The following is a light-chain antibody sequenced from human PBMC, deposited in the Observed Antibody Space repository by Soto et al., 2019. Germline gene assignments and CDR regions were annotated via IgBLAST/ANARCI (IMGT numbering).Light chain of an antibody. CDR2: AAS. CDR1: QSISSY. V-gene: IGKV1-39*01. Sequence: DIQMTQSPSTLSASVGDRVTIPCRASQSISSYLNWYQQKPGKAPKLLIYAASSLQSGVPSRFSGSGSGTDFTLTINSLQPEDFATYYCQQTYGTRTFGQGTKVDIK. CDR3: QQTYGTRT. J-gene: IGKJ1*01.